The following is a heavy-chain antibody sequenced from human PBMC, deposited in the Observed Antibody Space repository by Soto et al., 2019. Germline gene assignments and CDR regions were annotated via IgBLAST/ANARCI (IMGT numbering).Heavy chain of an antibody. CDR1: GYTFTGYY. CDR3: AREDYGVLDAFDI. J-gene: IGHJ3*02. CDR2: INPNSGGT. Sequence: ASVKVSCKASGYTFTGYYMHWVRPAPGQGLEWMGWINPNSGGTNYAQKFQGWVTMTRDTSISTAYMELSRLRSDDTAVYYCAREDYGVLDAFDIWGQGAMVTVSS. V-gene: IGHV1-2*04. D-gene: IGHD4-17*01.